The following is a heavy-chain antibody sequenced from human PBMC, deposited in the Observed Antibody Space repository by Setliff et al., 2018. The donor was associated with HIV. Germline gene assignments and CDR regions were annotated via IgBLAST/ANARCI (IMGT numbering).Heavy chain of an antibody. Sequence: PGGSLRLSCAASGFTFSSYWMSWVRQAPGKGLEWVGVIWYDGSNKYYADSVKGRFTISRDNSKNTLYLQMNSLRAEDTAVYYCARDRVAEGLLGDYYYMDVWGKGTTVTVSS. CDR3: ARDRVAEGLLGDYYYMDV. J-gene: IGHJ6*03. D-gene: IGHD3-10*01. CDR2: IWYDGSNK. CDR1: GFTFSSYW. V-gene: IGHV3-33*08.